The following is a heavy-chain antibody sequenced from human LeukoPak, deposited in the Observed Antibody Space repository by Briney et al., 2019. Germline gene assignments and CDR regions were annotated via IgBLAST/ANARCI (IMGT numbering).Heavy chain of an antibody. V-gene: IGHV3-21*01. D-gene: IGHD2-2*01. CDR1: GFTFSSYS. J-gene: IGHJ4*02. CDR2: ISGSSSYI. CDR3: ARGLDFNHCSSTSCSASDY. Sequence: GGSLRLSCAASGFTFSSYSMNWVRQAPGKGLEWVSSISGSSSYIYYADSVKGRFAISRDNAKNSLYLQMNSLRAEDTAVYYCARGLDFNHCSSTSCSASDYWGQGTLVTVSS.